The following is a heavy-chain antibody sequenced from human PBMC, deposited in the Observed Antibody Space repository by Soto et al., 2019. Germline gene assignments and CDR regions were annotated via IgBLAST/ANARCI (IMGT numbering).Heavy chain of an antibody. CDR2: TLYSGSP. D-gene: IGHD3-9*01. CDR3: ARHDYYHRTFDI. Sequence: SETLSLTGRVSGGPVGTGAYYWSWIRQPPGKGLEWIGYTLYSGSPNYNPSLQSLQSRVTISADTSRNQFSLRLTSVTAADTALYYCARHDYYHRTFDIWGQGTLVTVSS. V-gene: IGHV4-61*08. J-gene: IGHJ3*02. CDR1: GGPVGTGAYY.